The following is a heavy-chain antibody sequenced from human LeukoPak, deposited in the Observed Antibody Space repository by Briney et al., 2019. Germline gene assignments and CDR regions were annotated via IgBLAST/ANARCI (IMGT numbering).Heavy chain of an antibody. V-gene: IGHV5-51*01. CDR2: IYPGDSDT. CDR3: ARRHCSSTSCSFAFDI. Sequence: GESLQISCKGSGYSFTSYWIGWVRQMPGKGLEWMGIIYPGDSDTRYSPSFQGQVTISADKSISTAYLQWSSLKASDTAMYYCARRHCSSTSCSFAFDIWGQGTMVTVSS. D-gene: IGHD2-2*01. CDR1: GYSFTSYW. J-gene: IGHJ3*02.